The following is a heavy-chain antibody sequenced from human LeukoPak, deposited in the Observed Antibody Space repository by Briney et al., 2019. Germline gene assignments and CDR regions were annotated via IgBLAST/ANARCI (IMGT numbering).Heavy chain of an antibody. Sequence: PGGSLRLSCAASGFTFSSYAMSWVRQAPGKGLEWVSAISGSGGSTYYADSVKGRFTISRDNSKSTLYLQMNSLRAEDTAVYYCAKDLSDCTNGVCYSPLDYWGQGTLVTVSS. D-gene: IGHD2-8*01. V-gene: IGHV3-23*01. J-gene: IGHJ4*02. CDR1: GFTFSSYA. CDR3: AKDLSDCTNGVCYSPLDY. CDR2: ISGSGGST.